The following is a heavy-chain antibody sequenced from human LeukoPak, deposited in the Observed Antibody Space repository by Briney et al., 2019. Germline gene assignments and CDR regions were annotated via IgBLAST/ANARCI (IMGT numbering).Heavy chain of an antibody. CDR1: GLTFSSYG. J-gene: IGHJ3*02. CDR2: IWYDGSNK. Sequence: GGSLRLSCAASGLTFSSYGMHWVRQAPGKGLEWVADIWYDGSNKYYADSVKGRFTISRDNSKNTLYLQMNSLRAEDTAVYYCARGRGYSYGSLPSDAFDIWGQGTMVTVSS. CDR3: ARGRGYSYGSLPSDAFDI. V-gene: IGHV3-33*01. D-gene: IGHD5-18*01.